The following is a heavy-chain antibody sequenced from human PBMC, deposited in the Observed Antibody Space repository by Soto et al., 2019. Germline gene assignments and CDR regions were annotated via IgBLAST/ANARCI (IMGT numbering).Heavy chain of an antibody. D-gene: IGHD3-10*01. CDR2: IIPIFGTA. Sequence: QVQLVQSGAEVKKPGSSVKVSCKASGGTFSSYAISWVRQAPGQGLEWRGGIIPIFGTANYAQKFQGRVTXPXDXXTSPAYMELSSLRSEDTAVYYCARDLASRVWYFDLWGRGTLVTVSS. J-gene: IGHJ2*01. V-gene: IGHV1-69*05. CDR3: ARDLASRVWYFDL. CDR1: GGTFSSYA.